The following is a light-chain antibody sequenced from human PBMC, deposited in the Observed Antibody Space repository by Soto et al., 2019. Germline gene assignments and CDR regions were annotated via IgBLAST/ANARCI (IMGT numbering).Light chain of an antibody. Sequence: EIVLTQSPVTLSLSPGENATLSCRASQSVSSSYVAWYHQKPDQAPRLIMYDASSTATDLPDRFSGSGSGTYFTLSIMRLETEDSAVYYCQLFGSSPPRYTFGRGTKLEIK. CDR3: QLFGSSPPRYT. V-gene: IGKV3-20*01. CDR1: QSVSSSY. CDR2: DAS. J-gene: IGKJ2*01.